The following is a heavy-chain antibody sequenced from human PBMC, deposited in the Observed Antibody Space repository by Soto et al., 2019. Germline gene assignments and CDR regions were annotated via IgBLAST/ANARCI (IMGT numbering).Heavy chain of an antibody. CDR1: GFTFSSYA. CDR3: ARDPFHDYSNYEDRQTSMDV. Sequence: QVQLVESGGGVVQPGRSLRLSCAASGFTFSSYAMHWVRQAPGKGLEWVAVISYDGSNKYYADSVKGRFTISRDNSKNTLYLQMNSQRAEDTAVYYCARDPFHDYSNYEDRQTSMDVWGQGTTVTVSS. V-gene: IGHV3-30-3*01. J-gene: IGHJ6*02. CDR2: ISYDGSNK. D-gene: IGHD4-4*01.